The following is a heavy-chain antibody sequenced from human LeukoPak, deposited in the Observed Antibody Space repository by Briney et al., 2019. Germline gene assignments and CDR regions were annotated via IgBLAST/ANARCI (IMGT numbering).Heavy chain of an antibody. V-gene: IGHV3-23*01. J-gene: IGHJ5*02. D-gene: IGHD6-19*01. CDR1: GFTFSSYA. Sequence: SGGSLRLSCAASGFTFSSYAMSWVRQAPGKGLEWVSAISGSGGSTYYADSVKGRFTISRDNSKNTLYLQMNSLRAEDTAVYYCAISWLARRDWFDPWGQGTLVTVSS. CDR3: AISWLARRDWFDP. CDR2: ISGSGGST.